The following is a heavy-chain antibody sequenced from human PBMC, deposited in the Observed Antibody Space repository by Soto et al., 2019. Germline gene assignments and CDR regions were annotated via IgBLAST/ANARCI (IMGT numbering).Heavy chain of an antibody. J-gene: IGHJ4*02. V-gene: IGHV4-59*01. CDR3: ARTSPVAGGFDY. D-gene: IGHD6-19*01. Sequence: QVQLQESGPGLVKPSETLSLTCTVSGASISNNYWTWIRQAPGKGLEWIGYIYYTTNYNPSLKSRVTISADTSKNQISLKLTSVTAADTAVYYCARTSPVAGGFDYWGQGTLVTVSS. CDR2: IYYTT. CDR1: GASISNNY.